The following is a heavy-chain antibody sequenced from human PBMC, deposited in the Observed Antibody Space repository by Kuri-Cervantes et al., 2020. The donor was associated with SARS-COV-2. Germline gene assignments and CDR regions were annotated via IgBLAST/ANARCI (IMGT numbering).Heavy chain of an antibody. CDR2: INPGSGDT. CDR1: GYRFTDYY. Sequence: ASVKVSCKASGYRFTDYYIHLVRQSPRQGLEWMGRINPGSGDTKFAQKFQGWVTMTSDTSTNTAYMEVNNMRSDDTAVYFCAREPAGYSSRYCIDVWGQGTSVTVSS. J-gene: IGHJ6*02. D-gene: IGHD6-19*01. CDR3: AREPAGYSSRYCIDV. V-gene: IGHV1-2*04.